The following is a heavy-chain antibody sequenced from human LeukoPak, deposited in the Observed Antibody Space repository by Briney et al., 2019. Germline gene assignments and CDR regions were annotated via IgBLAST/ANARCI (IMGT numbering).Heavy chain of an antibody. Sequence: GGSLRLSCAASAFTYSGSAMHWVRQASGKGLEWVGRIRSKANSYATVYAASVKGRFTISRDDSKNTAYLQMNSLKTEDTAVYYCTSGLSVLRSNNTPVDYWGQGTLVTVSS. CDR2: IRSKANSYAT. D-gene: IGHD4-17*01. J-gene: IGHJ4*02. CDR1: AFTYSGSA. CDR3: TSGLSVLRSNNTPVDY. V-gene: IGHV3-73*01.